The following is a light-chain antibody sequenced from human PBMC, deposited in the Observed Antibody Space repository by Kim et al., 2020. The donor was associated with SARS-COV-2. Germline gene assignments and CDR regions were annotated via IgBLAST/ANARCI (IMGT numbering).Light chain of an antibody. CDR3: QHYVTWPLT. CDR2: GAS. Sequence: EIVMTQSPATLSVSPGERATLSCRASRSVSSHLAWYQQKPGQGPRLLIYGASTSATGVPDRFSGSGSGTDFTLTISSLHSEDFAVYYCQHYVTWPLTFGGGTKVDIK. V-gene: IGKV3-15*01. CDR1: RSVSSH. J-gene: IGKJ4*01.